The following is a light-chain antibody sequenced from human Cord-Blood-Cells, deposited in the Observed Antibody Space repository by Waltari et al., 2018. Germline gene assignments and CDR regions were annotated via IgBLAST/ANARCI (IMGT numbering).Light chain of an antibody. Sequence: EIVLTQSPGTLSLSPGERATLSCRASQSVSSSYLAWYQQKPGQAPRLLIYGASSRATSIPDRFSGSGSETDFTLTISRLEPEDFAVYYCQQYGSSLYTFGQGTKLEIK. J-gene: IGKJ2*01. CDR3: QQYGSSLYT. CDR1: QSVSSSY. CDR2: GAS. V-gene: IGKV3-20*01.